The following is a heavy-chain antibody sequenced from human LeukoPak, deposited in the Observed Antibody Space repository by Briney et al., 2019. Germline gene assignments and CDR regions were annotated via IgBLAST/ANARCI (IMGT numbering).Heavy chain of an antibody. D-gene: IGHD3-10*02. CDR1: GFTFSSYE. Sequence: PAGSLRFSCAASGFTFSSYEMNWVRQAPGKGLEWVSYISSSGSTIYYADSVKGRFTISRDNAKNSLYLQMNSLRAEDTAVYYCAELGITMIGGVWGKGTTVTISS. CDR3: AELGITMIGGV. CDR2: ISSSGSTI. V-gene: IGHV3-48*03. J-gene: IGHJ6*04.